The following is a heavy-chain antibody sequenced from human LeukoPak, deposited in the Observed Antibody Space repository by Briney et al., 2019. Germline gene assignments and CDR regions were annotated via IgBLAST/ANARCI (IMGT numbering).Heavy chain of an antibody. D-gene: IGHD3-22*01. J-gene: IGHJ4*02. CDR2: ISYDGSNK. Sequence: PGGSLRLSCAASGFTFSSYGMHWVRQAPGKGLEWVAVISYDGSNKYYADSVKGRFTISRDNSKNTLYLQMNSLRAEDTAVYYCAKNDRLGDSSGYLYYWGQGTLVTVSS. CDR3: AKNDRLGDSSGYLYY. V-gene: IGHV3-30*18. CDR1: GFTFSSYG.